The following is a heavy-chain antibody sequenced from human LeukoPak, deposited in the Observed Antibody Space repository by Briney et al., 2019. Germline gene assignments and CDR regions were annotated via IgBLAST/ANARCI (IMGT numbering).Heavy chain of an antibody. V-gene: IGHV4-4*07. D-gene: IGHD3-22*01. CDR2: IYTSGST. CDR3: TGDDSSGYEQFDP. CDR1: GGSISSYY. Sequence: SETLSLTCTVSGGSISSYYWSWIRQPAGKGLEWIGRIYTSGSTNYNPSLKSRVTMSVDTSKNQFSLKLSSVTAADTAVYYCTGDDSSGYEQFDPWGQGTLVTVSS. J-gene: IGHJ5*02.